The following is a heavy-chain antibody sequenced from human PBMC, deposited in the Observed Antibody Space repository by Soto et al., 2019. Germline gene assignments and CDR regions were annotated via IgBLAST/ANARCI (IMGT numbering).Heavy chain of an antibody. J-gene: IGHJ4*02. D-gene: IGHD3-22*01. CDR1: GFTFSSYS. Sequence: GGSLRLSCAASGFTFSSYSMNWVRQAPGKGLEWVSIISGNGGNTYYADSVKGRFTISRDNSRNTLFLQMNSLRAEDTAVYYCARDYYKYYDSSGYYRSPAYWGQGTLVTVSS. CDR2: ISGNGGNT. V-gene: IGHV3-23*01. CDR3: ARDYYKYYDSSGYYRSPAY.